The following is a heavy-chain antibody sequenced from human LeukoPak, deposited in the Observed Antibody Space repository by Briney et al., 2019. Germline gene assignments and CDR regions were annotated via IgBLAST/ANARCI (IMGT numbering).Heavy chain of an antibody. CDR1: GYTFTSYA. CDR3: ARAEYQLLREHLFDY. D-gene: IGHD2-2*01. Sequence: GASVKVSCKASGYTFTSYAMNWVRQAPGQGLEWMGWINTNTGNPTHAQGFTGRFVFSLDTSVSTAYLQISSLKAEDTAVYYCARAEYQLLREHLFDYWGRGTLVTVSS. CDR2: INTNTGNP. J-gene: IGHJ4*02. V-gene: IGHV7-4-1*02.